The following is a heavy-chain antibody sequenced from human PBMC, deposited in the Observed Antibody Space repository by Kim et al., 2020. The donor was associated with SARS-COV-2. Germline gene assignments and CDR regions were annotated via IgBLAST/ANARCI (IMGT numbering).Heavy chain of an antibody. CDR1: GFTFSSYD. V-gene: IGHV3-13*01. CDR2: IGTAGDT. J-gene: IGHJ3*01. CDR3: SRGYSSSWYWAVDF. D-gene: IGHD6-13*01. Sequence: GGSLRLSCAASGFTFSSYDMHWVRQATGKGLEWVSAIGTAGDTYYPGSVKGRFTISRENAKNSLYHQMISLIAGETAAYYCSRGYSSSWYWAVDFWRQG.